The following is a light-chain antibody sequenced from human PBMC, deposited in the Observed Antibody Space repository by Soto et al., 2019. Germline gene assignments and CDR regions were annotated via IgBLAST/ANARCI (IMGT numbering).Light chain of an antibody. V-gene: IGKV1-39*01. Sequence: DIQMTQSPSSLSASVGDRVTISCRARQSISNYLNWYQQKPGKAPKLLIYASFTLQSGVPSRFSGTGSGTDFTLTISSLQPEDFGTYYCQQSYISPETFGQGTKVEI. CDR2: ASF. J-gene: IGKJ1*01. CDR3: QQSYISPET. CDR1: QSISNY.